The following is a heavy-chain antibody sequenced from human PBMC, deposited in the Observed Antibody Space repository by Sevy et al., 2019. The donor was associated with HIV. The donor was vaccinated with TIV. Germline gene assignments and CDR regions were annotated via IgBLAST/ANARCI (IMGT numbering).Heavy chain of an antibody. V-gene: IGHV3-48*04. Sequence: GGSLRLSCAASGFTFSVYSMNWVRQAPGKGLEWHSYIGSSGSTIAYADSVKRRFTIPRDNAWSSLFLQMNSLRPEDTAVYYCASDVYYSDGSGYDFEHWGHGTLVTVSS. J-gene: IGHJ4*01. CDR1: GFTFSVYS. D-gene: IGHD3-22*01. CDR2: IGSSGSTI. CDR3: ASDVYYSDGSGYDFEH.